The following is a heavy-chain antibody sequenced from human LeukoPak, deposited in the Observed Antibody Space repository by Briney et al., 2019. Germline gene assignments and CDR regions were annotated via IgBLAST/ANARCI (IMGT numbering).Heavy chain of an antibody. D-gene: IGHD2-2*01. CDR2: IYSSGST. J-gene: IGHJ4*02. V-gene: IGHV4-61*02. Sequence: SETLSLTCTVSGGSISSGSYYWSWIRQPAGKGLEWIGRIYSSGSTNYNPSLKSRVTISVDTSKNQFSLKLSSVTAADTAVYYCAFLGYCSSTSCYPLDYWGQGTLVTVSS. CDR3: AFLGYCSSTSCYPLDY. CDR1: GGSISSGSYY.